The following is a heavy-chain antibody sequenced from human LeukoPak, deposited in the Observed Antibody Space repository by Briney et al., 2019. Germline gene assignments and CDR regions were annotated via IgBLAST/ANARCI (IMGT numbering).Heavy chain of an antibody. CDR1: GFTFSGSA. CDR2: IRSKANSYAT. D-gene: IGHD3-10*01. CDR3: TTARNMVRGVIPLDY. Sequence: GSLRLSCAASGFTFSGSAMHWVRQASGKGLEWVGRIRSKANSYATAYAASVKGRFTISRDDSKNTAYLQMNSLKTGDTAVYYCTTARNMVRGVIPLDYWGQGTLVTVSS. V-gene: IGHV3-73*01. J-gene: IGHJ4*02.